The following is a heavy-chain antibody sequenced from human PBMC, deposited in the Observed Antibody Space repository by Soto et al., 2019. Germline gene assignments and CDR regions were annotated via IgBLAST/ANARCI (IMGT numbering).Heavy chain of an antibody. D-gene: IGHD6-13*01. CDR3: ARPAITAVVSAFDY. CDR1: GGSFSGYY. Sequence: QVQLQQWGAGLLKPSETLSLTCAVYGGSFSGYYWSWIRQPPGKGLEWIGEINHSGSTNYNPSLKSRVPISVDPSKSHFSLRLSSVTAADTAVYYCARPAITAVVSAFDYWGQGTLVTVSS. CDR2: INHSGST. V-gene: IGHV4-34*01. J-gene: IGHJ4*02.